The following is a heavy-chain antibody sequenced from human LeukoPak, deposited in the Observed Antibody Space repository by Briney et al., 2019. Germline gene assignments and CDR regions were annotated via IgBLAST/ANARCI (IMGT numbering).Heavy chain of an antibody. V-gene: IGHV3-23*01. CDR1: GFTFSSYG. Sequence: GGSLRLSCAASGFTFSSYGMSWVRQAPGKGLEWVSAISGSGGSTYYADSVKGRFTISRDNSKNTLYLQMNSLRAGDTAVYYCARDSGNYLDAFDIWGQGTMVTVSS. D-gene: IGHD1-7*01. CDR3: ARDSGNYLDAFDI. J-gene: IGHJ3*02. CDR2: ISGSGGST.